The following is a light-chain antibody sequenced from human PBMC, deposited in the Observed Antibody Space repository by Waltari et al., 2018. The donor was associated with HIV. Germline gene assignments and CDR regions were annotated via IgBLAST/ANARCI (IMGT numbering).Light chain of an antibody. CDR2: RNN. CDR3: AAWDDSLSGRGV. V-gene: IGLV1-47*01. J-gene: IGLJ3*02. CDR1: SSNIGSNY. Sequence: QSVLTQPPSASGTPGQRVTISCSGSSSNIGSNYVYWYQQLPGTAPKLLIYRNNQRPSGVPAQFSGSKSGTSASLAISGLRSEDAADYYCAAWDDSLSGRGVFGGGTKLTVL.